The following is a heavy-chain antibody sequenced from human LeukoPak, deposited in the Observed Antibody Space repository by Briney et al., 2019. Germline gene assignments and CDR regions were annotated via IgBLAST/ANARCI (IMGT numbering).Heavy chain of an antibody. CDR1: GFTFDDYG. CDR3: ARDWLRYSSSWHYFDY. Sequence: GGSLRLSCAASGFTFDDYGMSWVRQAPGKGLEWVSGINWNGGSTGYADSVKGRFTISRDNAKNSLYLQMNSLRAEDTALYYCARDWLRYSSSWHYFDYWGQGTLVTVSS. CDR2: INWNGGST. V-gene: IGHV3-20*04. J-gene: IGHJ4*02. D-gene: IGHD6-13*01.